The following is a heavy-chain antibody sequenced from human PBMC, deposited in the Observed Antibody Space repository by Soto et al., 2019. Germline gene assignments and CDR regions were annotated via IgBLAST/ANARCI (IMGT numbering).Heavy chain of an antibody. Sequence: EVQLVESGGGLVQPGRSLRLSCAASGFTLDDYAMHWVRQVPGKGLEWVSGISWNSGSIGYADSVKGRFTISRDNAKNSLYLQMNSLRAEDTALYYCAKDISSGWGGFDYWGQGTLVTVSS. D-gene: IGHD6-19*01. CDR1: GFTLDDYA. V-gene: IGHV3-9*01. CDR2: ISWNSGSI. CDR3: AKDISSGWGGFDY. J-gene: IGHJ4*02.